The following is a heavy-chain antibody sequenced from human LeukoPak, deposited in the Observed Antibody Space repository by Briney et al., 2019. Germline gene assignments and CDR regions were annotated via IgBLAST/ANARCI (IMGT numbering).Heavy chain of an antibody. CDR2: IVPIFGTA. J-gene: IGHJ4*02. D-gene: IGHD3-3*01. Sequence: SVKVSCKASGGTFSSYAISWVRQAPGQGLEWMGGIVPIFGTANYAQKFQGRVTITTDESTSTAYMELSSLRSEDTAVYYCASGGSKGAFGVVMSGYYFDYWGQGTLVTVSS. V-gene: IGHV1-69*05. CDR3: ASGGSKGAFGVVMSGYYFDY. CDR1: GGTFSSYA.